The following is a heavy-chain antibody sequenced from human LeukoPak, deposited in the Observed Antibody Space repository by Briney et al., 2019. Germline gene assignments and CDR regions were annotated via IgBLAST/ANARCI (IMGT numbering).Heavy chain of an antibody. J-gene: IGHJ4*02. CDR3: ASLLGLDILTGYYMDY. CDR2: INSDGSST. CDR1: GFTFSSYW. D-gene: IGHD3-9*01. V-gene: IGHV3-74*01. Sequence: PGGSLRLSCAASGFTFSSYWMHWVRQAPGKGLVWVSRINSDGSSTSYADSVKGRFTISRDNAKNTLYLQMNSLRAEDTAVYYYASLLGLDILTGYYMDYWGQGTLVTVSS.